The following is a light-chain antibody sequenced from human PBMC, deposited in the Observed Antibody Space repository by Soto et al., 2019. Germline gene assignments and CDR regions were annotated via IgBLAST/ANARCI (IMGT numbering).Light chain of an antibody. CDR2: DVN. Sequence: QSALTQPASVSGSPGQSITISCTGTSSDVGGYDYVSWYQQHPGKAPRLMIYDVNNRPSGVSNRFSGSKSGNTASLTISGLQAEDEADYYCNSYSTSSTPLVLGGSTKLTVL. V-gene: IGLV2-14*03. J-gene: IGLJ2*01. CDR1: SSDVGGYDY. CDR3: NSYSTSSTPLV.